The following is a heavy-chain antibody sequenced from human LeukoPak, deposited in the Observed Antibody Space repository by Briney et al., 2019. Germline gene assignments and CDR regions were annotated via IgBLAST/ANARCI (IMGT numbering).Heavy chain of an antibody. Sequence: GESLKISCRGSGYIFTYYWIAWVRQMPGKGLEWMGIIYPGPGDSDITYSPSFQGQVTISVDKSITTAYLQWSSLKASDTAMYYCARQSDGGGSYPGYWGQGTLVTVSS. CDR1: GYIFTYYW. V-gene: IGHV5-51*01. J-gene: IGHJ4*02. CDR3: ARQSDGGGSYPGY. D-gene: IGHD3-16*01. CDR2: IYPGPGDSDI.